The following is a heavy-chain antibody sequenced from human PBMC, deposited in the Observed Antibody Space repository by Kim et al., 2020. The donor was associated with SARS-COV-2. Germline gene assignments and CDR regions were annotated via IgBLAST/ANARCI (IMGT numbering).Heavy chain of an antibody. CDR3: AWNRSRNGGFDY. V-gene: IGHV4-34*01. J-gene: IGHJ4*02. D-gene: IGHD1-1*01. Sequence: YNPSLKSRVTRAVDTSKNQFSLKLSSVTAEDTAVYYCAWNRSRNGGFDYWGQGTLVTVSS.